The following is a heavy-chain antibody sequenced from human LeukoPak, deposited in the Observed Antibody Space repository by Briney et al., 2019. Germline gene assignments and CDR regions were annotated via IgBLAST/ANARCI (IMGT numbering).Heavy chain of an antibody. D-gene: IGHD3-22*01. CDR2: IIPIFGTA. J-gene: IGHJ4*02. CDR1: GGTFSSYA. CDR3: ARGAYYDSSGRTVDY. Sequence: AASVKVTCKASGGTFSSYAISWVRQAPGQGLEWMGGIIPIFGTANYAQKFQGRVTITADKSTSTAYMELSSLRSEDTAVYYCARGAYYDSSGRTVDYWGQGTLVTVSS. V-gene: IGHV1-69*06.